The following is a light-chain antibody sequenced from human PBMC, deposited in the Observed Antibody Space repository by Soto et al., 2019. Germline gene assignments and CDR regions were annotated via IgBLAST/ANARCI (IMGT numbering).Light chain of an antibody. CDR2: AAS. V-gene: IGKV1-27*01. J-gene: IGKJ2*01. CDR3: QEYNSAPYT. Sequence: DIQMTQSPSSLSASVGDRVTITCRASQDISNHLAWYQQKPGEVPKLLIYAASTMHSGVPSRFSGSGSETDFTLTISSLQTDDVAAYYCQEYNSAPYTLGQRTKLEIK. CDR1: QDISNH.